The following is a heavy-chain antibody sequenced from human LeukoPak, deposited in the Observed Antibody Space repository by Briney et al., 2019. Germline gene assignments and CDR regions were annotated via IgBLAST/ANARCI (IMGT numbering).Heavy chain of an antibody. CDR2: IYSGGGT. CDR1: GFTVSNNY. Sequence: GGSLRLSCAASGFTVSNNYMSWVRQAPGKGLEWVSVIYSGGGTYYADSVKGRFTISRDNSKNTLYLQMNSLRAEDTAVYYCAGSHDNSGYYFYYGMDVWGQGTTVTVSS. D-gene: IGHD3-22*01. CDR3: AGSHDNSGYYFYYGMDV. J-gene: IGHJ6*02. V-gene: IGHV3-66*01.